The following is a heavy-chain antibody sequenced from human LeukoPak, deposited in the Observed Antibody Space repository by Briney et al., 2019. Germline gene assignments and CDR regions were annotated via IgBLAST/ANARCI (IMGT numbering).Heavy chain of an antibody. CDR3: ARLPEGTYVSFDR. CDR1: GYSFSDYY. D-gene: IGHD3-16*01. J-gene: IGHJ4*02. V-gene: IGHV1-69-2*01. Sequence: ASVKISCKVLGYSFSDYYTHWVQQAPGKGLVWMGFVDPEDGDTMYAAKFQGRLTITADMSKDTAYMELRDLRSDDTAVYYCARLPEGTYVSFDRWGQGTLVTVSS. CDR2: VDPEDGDT.